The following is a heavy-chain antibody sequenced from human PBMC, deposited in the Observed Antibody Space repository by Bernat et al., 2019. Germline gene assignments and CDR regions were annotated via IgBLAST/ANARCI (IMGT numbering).Heavy chain of an antibody. V-gene: IGHV3-23*01. D-gene: IGHD3-9*01. Sequence: EVQLLESGGGLVQPGGSLRLSCAASGFSFSTYAMSWVRQAPGKGLEWVSTISGGGSSSYDADSVKGRFTISRDNSKNTLYLQMNSLRAEDTAVYYCAKGLYYDLLEAVVGCDYWGQGTLVTVSS. CDR1: GFSFSTYA. CDR3: AKGLYYDLLEAVVGCDY. CDR2: ISGGGSSS. J-gene: IGHJ4*02.